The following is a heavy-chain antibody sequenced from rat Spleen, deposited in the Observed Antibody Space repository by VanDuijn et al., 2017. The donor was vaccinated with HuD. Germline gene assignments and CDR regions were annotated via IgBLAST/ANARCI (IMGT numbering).Heavy chain of an antibody. J-gene: IGHJ2*01. CDR2: INYDGRST. CDR3: TRGTYFRH. V-gene: IGHV5-7*01. D-gene: IGHD4-6*01. CDR1: GFTFSDYY. Sequence: EVQLVESDGGLVQPGRSLKLSCAASGFTFSDYYMAWVRQAPKKGLEWVATINYDGRSTFYRDSVRDRFTISRVNAKNSLYLQMDSLRSEDTATYYCTRGTYFRHWGQGVMVTVSS.